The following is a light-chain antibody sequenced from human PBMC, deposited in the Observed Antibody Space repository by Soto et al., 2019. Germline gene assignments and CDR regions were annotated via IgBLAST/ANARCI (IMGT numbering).Light chain of an antibody. J-gene: IGLJ2*01. CDR2: GNN. CDR1: SSNMGAGYD. CDR3: QSLDTRLNPVI. Sequence: QAVVTQPPSVSGAPGQRVTISCSGSSSNMGAGYDVHWYQQFPGTAPKLLIYGNNNRPSGVPDQFSGSKSGTSASLAITGLQAEDEADYYCQSLDTRLNPVIFRGGTKVTVL. V-gene: IGLV1-40*01.